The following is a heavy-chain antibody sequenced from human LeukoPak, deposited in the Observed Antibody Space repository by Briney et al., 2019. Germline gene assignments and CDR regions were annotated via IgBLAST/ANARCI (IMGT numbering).Heavy chain of an antibody. CDR1: GYTFTGYY. CDR3: ASDIVVVPAEAFDI. D-gene: IGHD2-2*01. Sequence: ASVKVSCKASGYTFTGYYMHWVRQAPGQGLVWMGWINPNSGGTNYAQKFQGRVTMTRDTSISTAYMELSRLRSDDTAVYYCASDIVVVPAEAFDIWGQGTMVTVSS. CDR2: INPNSGGT. V-gene: IGHV1-2*02. J-gene: IGHJ3*02.